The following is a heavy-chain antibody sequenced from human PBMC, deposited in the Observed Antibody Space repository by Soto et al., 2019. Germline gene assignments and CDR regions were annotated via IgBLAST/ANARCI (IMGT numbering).Heavy chain of an antibody. CDR2: ITGSGDSA. CDR3: AKQLRPLYYYGIDV. J-gene: IGHJ6*02. D-gene: IGHD1-1*01. CDR1: GFTFNNYA. V-gene: IGHV3-23*01. Sequence: GGSLRLSCSASGFTFNNYAMTWVRQAPGKGLDWLSTITGSGDSAYYADSAKGRFTISRDNSKNTLYLHMDSLRAEDTAIYYCAKQLRPLYYYGIDVWGQGTTVTVSS.